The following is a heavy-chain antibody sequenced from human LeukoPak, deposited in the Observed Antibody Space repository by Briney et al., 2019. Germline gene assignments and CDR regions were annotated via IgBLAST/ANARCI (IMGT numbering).Heavy chain of an antibody. CDR2: INSDGSST. CDR3: ARGSADTAMVYPFDY. Sequence: GGSLRLSCAASGFTFSSYWMHWVRQAPGKGLVWVSRINSDGSSTSYADSVKGRFTISRDNAKNTLYLQMNSLRAEDTAVYYCARGSADTAMVYPFDYWGQGTLVTVSS. V-gene: IGHV3-74*01. J-gene: IGHJ4*02. D-gene: IGHD5-18*01. CDR1: GFTFSSYW.